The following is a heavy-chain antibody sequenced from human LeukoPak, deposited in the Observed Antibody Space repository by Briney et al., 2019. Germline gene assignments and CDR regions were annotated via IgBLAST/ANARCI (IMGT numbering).Heavy chain of an antibody. J-gene: IGHJ6*02. CDR1: GFTFSSYW. V-gene: IGHV3-7*03. Sequence: PGGSLRLSCAASGFTFSSYWMNWARQAPGKGLEWVASIKHNGNVNYYVDSVKGRFTISRDNAKNSLYLQMSNLRAGDTAVYFCARGGGLDVWGQGATVTVSS. D-gene: IGHD3-16*01. CDR2: IKHNGNVN. CDR3: ARGGGLDV.